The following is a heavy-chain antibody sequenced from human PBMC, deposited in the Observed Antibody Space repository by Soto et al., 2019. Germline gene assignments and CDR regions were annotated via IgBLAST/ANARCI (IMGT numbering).Heavy chain of an antibody. D-gene: IGHD2-15*01. V-gene: IGHV4-34*01. CDR1: GGSFRGYY. Sequence: SETLSLTCFVSGGSFRGYYMSWIRQPPGKGLECIGEINESGSANYNPSLKSRVTISVDTSKNQFSLNLRSVTAADTAMYYCARQFVVVVVATTRDAFEIWGQGTMVTV. J-gene: IGHJ3*02. CDR2: INESGSA. CDR3: ARQFVVVVVATTRDAFEI.